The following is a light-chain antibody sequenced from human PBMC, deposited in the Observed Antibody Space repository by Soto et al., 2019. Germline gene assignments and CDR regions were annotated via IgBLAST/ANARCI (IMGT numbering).Light chain of an antibody. Sequence: EIVMTQSPATLSLSPGEGATLSRRASQSVSSYLAWYQQKPGQAPRLLIYDASNRATGIPARFSGSGSGTDFTLTISSLEPEDFAVYYCQQRSNWPLTFGGGTKVDIK. CDR2: DAS. J-gene: IGKJ4*01. CDR1: QSVSSY. CDR3: QQRSNWPLT. V-gene: IGKV3-11*01.